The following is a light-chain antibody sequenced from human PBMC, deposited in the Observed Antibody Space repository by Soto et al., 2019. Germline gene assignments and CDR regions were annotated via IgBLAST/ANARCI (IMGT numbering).Light chain of an antibody. CDR1: SSDIGDYNS. CDR2: EVI. V-gene: IGLV2-8*01. Sequence: QSVLTQPPSASGSPGQSVTISCTGTSSDIGDYNSVSWYQQHPGKAPKLIIYEVIKRPSGVPDRFSGSKSGNTASLTVSGLQAEDEADYYCSSYAGSNNYVFGTGTKVTVL. CDR3: SSYAGSNNYV. J-gene: IGLJ1*01.